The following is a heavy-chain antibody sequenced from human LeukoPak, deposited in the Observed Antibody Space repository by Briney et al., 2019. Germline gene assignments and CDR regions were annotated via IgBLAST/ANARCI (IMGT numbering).Heavy chain of an antibody. CDR1: GFTFSSYG. J-gene: IGHJ4*02. CDR3: AKERDTAMVTIDY. D-gene: IGHD5-18*01. CDR2: IRYDGSNK. Sequence: GGSLRLSCAASGFTFSSYGMYWVRQAPGKGLEWVAFIRYDGSNKYYADSVKGRFTISRDNSKNTLYLQMNSLRAEDTAVYYCAKERDTAMVTIDYWGQGTLVTVSS. V-gene: IGHV3-30*02.